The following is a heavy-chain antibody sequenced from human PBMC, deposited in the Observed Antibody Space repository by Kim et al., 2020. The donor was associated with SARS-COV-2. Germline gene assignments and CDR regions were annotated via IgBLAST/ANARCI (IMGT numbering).Heavy chain of an antibody. J-gene: IGHJ6*02. CDR2: IYPGDSDT. D-gene: IGHD6-13*01. Sequence: GESLKISCKGSGYSFTSYWIGWVRQMPGKGLEWMGIIYPGDSDTRYSPSFQGQVTISADKSISTAYLQWSSLKASDTAMYYCARLRGSSWYVGYYYYGMDVWGQGTTVTVSS. CDR1: GYSFTSYW. CDR3: ARLRGSSWYVGYYYYGMDV. V-gene: IGHV5-51*01.